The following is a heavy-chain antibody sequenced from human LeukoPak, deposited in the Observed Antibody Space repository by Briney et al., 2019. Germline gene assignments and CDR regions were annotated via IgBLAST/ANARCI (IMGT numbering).Heavy chain of an antibody. J-gene: IGHJ3*02. D-gene: IGHD2-2*01. Sequence: PGRSLRLSCAASGFTFSSYGMHWVRQAPGKGLEWVAVISYDGSNKYYADSVKGRFTISRDNSKNMLYLQMNSLRAKDTAVYYCAKNPDEGLVVVPAAPGFDIWGQGTMVTVSS. V-gene: IGHV3-30*18. CDR3: AKNPDEGLVVVPAAPGFDI. CDR2: ISYDGSNK. CDR1: GFTFSSYG.